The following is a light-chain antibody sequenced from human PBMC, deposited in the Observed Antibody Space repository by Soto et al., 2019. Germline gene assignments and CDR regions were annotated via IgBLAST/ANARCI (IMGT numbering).Light chain of an antibody. J-gene: IGKJ1*01. CDR2: SAF. CDR1: QSISNN. V-gene: IGKV3-15*01. CDR3: QQYNSYSQT. Sequence: EIVLTQSPATLSVSPGERATLSCRASQSISNNLAWYQQKPGQAPRLVTYSAFTRATGIPARFSGSGSGTEFTLTISSLQPDDFATYYCQQYNSYSQTFGQGTKVDIK.